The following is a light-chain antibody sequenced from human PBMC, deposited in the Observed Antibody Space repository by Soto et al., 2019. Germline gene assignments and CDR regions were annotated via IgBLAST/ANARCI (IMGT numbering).Light chain of an antibody. Sequence: DIQMTQSPSTVSASVGDRVTITCRASQSISKWLAWYQQKPGKAPKLLIYDVSSLESGVPSRFSGSGYGTECTLTISSLQHDDFATYYCQQYNNYWTFGQGTKVEIQ. CDR3: QQYNNYWT. CDR1: QSISKW. V-gene: IGKV1-5*01. J-gene: IGKJ1*01. CDR2: DVS.